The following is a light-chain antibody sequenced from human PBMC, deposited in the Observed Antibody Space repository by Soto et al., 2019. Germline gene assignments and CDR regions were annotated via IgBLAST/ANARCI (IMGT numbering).Light chain of an antibody. CDR3: GSWDSSLSAYA. V-gene: IGLV1-51*01. CDR2: DDN. Sequence: QSVLTQPPSVSAAPGQKVTISCSGSSSNIGNNYVSWYQQLPGTAPKLLIYDDNKRPSGIPDRFSGSKSGTSATLGITGFQTGDEADYYCGSWDSSLSAYAFGTGTKVTVL. J-gene: IGLJ1*01. CDR1: SSNIGNNY.